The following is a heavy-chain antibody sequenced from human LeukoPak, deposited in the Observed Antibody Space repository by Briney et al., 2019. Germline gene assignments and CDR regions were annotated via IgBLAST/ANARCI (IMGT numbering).Heavy chain of an antibody. V-gene: IGHV4-31*03. Sequence: PSETLSLTCTVSGGTIISDGFYWNWIRQLPGKDLEWIGSIYYTGSANYNRSLRSRVAISVDTSNYEFSLKLASVTSADTAVYYGTRARQAPTYSFWRAQKPNYYMDVWGKGPRVPVSS. J-gene: IGHJ6*03. CDR1: GGTIISDGFY. CDR3: TRARQAPTYSFWRAQKPNYYMDV. CDR2: IYYTGSA. D-gene: IGHD3-3*01.